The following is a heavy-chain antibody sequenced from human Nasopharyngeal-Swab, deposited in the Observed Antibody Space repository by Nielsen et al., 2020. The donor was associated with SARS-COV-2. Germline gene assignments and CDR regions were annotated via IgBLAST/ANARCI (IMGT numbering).Heavy chain of an antibody. CDR2: IIPIFGTA. CDR1: GGTFSSYA. Sequence: SVKVSCKASGGTFSSYAISWVRQAPGQGLEWMGGIIPIFGTANYAQKFQGRVTITADESTSTAYMELSSLRSEDTAVYYCARDGGDIVLMVYDNAYYGMDVWGQGTTVTVSS. CDR3: ARDGGDIVLMVYDNAYYGMDV. D-gene: IGHD2-8*01. J-gene: IGHJ6*02. V-gene: IGHV1-69*13.